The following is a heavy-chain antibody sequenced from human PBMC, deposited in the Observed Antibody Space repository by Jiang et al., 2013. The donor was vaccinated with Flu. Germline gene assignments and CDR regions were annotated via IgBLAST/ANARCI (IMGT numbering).Heavy chain of an antibody. Sequence: QTLSLTCAISGDSVSSTGAAWNWIRQSPSRGLEWLGRTYYRSKWHYDYAVSVKSRININPDTSRNQFSLQLSSVTPEDTALYYCARRPPESLSAFDIWGQGTMVTVSS. D-gene: IGHD1-14*01. J-gene: IGHJ3*02. CDR3: ARRPPESLSAFDI. CDR1: GDSVSSTGAA. CDR2: TYYRSKWHY. V-gene: IGHV6-1*01.